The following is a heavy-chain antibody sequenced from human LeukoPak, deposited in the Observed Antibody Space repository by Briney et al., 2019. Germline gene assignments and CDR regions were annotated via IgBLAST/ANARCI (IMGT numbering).Heavy chain of an antibody. D-gene: IGHD6-13*01. CDR3: ARKRARRSSSWYGDAFDI. Sequence: ASVKVSCEASGYTFTSYYMHWVRQAPGQGLEWMGIINPSGGSTSYAQKFQGRVTMTRDTSTSTVYMELSSLRSEDTAVYYCARKRARRSSSWYGDAFDIWGQGTMVTVSS. CDR1: GYTFTSYY. CDR2: INPSGGST. J-gene: IGHJ3*02. V-gene: IGHV1-46*01.